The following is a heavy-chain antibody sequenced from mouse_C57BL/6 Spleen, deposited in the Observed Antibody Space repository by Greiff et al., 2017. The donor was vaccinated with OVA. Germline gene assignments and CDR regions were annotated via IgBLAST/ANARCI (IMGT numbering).Heavy chain of an antibody. V-gene: IGHV5-4*01. J-gene: IGHJ4*01. CDR1: GFTFSSYA. CDR2: ISDGGSYT. Sequence: EVKLVESGGGLVKPGGSLKLSCAASGFTFSSYAMSWVRQTPEKRLEWVATISDGGSYTYYPDNVKGRFTISRDNAKNNLYLQMSHLKSEDTAMYYCARDVERAMDYWGQGTSVTVSS. CDR3: ARDVERAMDY.